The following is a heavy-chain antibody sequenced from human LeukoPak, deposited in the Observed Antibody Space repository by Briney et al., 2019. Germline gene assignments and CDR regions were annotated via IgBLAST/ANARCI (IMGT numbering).Heavy chain of an antibody. CDR2: IYYSGTT. J-gene: IGHJ4*02. D-gene: IGHD3-9*01. CDR3: ATYDTGMQYFDH. V-gene: IGHV4-30-4*07. CDR1: GGSISSGSYS. Sequence: PSQTLSLTCTVSGGSISSGSYSWSWLRQPPGKGLEWNGYIYYSGTTYYNPSLKSRVTISGDMSNNQFSLKLSSVTAADTAVYYCATYDTGMQYFDHWGQGALVTVSS.